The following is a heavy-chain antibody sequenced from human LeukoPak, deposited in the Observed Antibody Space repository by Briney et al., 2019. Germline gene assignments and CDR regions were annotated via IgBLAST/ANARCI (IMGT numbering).Heavy chain of an antibody. CDR3: ARGRFFYHFWSGFKERSDAFDI. CDR2: INHSGST. Sequence: SSETLSLTCAVYCGSFSGYYGRWIRQPPGKGREWSGEINHSGSTNYNPSLKTRVTISVDTPKNQFSLKLSSVTAADTAVYYCARGRFFYHFWSGFKERSDAFDIWGQGTIVTVSS. J-gene: IGHJ3*02. CDR1: CGSFSGYY. D-gene: IGHD3-3*01. V-gene: IGHV4-34*01.